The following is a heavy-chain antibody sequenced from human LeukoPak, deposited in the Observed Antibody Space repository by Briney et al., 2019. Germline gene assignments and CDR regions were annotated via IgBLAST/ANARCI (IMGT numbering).Heavy chain of an antibody. CDR2: IIPIFGTA. D-gene: IGHD2-2*02. V-gene: IGHV1-69*13. Sequence: SVKVSCKASGGTFSSYAISWVRQAPGQGLEWMGGIIPIFGTANYAQKFQGRVTITADESTSTAYMELSSLRSEDTAVYYCARDPRYCSSTSCYKGAFDIWGQGTMVTVSS. J-gene: IGHJ3*02. CDR1: GGTFSSYA. CDR3: ARDPRYCSSTSCYKGAFDI.